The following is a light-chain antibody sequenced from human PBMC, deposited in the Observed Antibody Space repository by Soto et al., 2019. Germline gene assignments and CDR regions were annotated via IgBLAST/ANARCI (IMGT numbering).Light chain of an antibody. CDR1: QSVSSSY. J-gene: IGKJ1*01. CDR2: GAS. CDR3: QQYGSSRWT. V-gene: IGKV3-20*01. Sequence: IVLTQTPGTLPLAPGERATLSCRASQSVSSSYLAWYQQKPGQAPRLLIYGASSRATGIPDRFSGSGSGTDFTLTISRLEPEDFAVYYCQQYGSSRWTFGQGTKVDIK.